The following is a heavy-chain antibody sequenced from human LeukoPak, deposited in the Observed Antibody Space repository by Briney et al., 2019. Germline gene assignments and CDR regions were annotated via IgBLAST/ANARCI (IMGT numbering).Heavy chain of an antibody. CDR2: ISSNGGST. CDR1: GSTFSSYA. Sequence: PGGSLRLSCAASGSTFSSYAMHWVRQAPGRGLEYVSAISSNGGSTYYANSVKGRFTISRDNSKNTLYLQMGSLRAEDMAVYYCAREGPRDAFDIWGQGTMVTVSS. CDR3: AREGPRDAFDI. V-gene: IGHV3-64*01. J-gene: IGHJ3*02.